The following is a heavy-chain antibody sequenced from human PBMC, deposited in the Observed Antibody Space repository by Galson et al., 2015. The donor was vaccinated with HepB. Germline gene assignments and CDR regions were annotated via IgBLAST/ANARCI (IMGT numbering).Heavy chain of an antibody. D-gene: IGHD1-1*01. Sequence: SLRLSCAASGFTFSRYSMNWVRQAPGRGLEWVSYISGGNTIYYADSVKGRFTVSRDNAKNSLFLQMSSLRDEDTAVYFCARGQLSYFDNWGQGTLVTVSS. CDR3: ARGQLSYFDN. V-gene: IGHV3-48*02. J-gene: IGHJ4*02. CDR1: GFTFSRYS. CDR2: ISGGNTI.